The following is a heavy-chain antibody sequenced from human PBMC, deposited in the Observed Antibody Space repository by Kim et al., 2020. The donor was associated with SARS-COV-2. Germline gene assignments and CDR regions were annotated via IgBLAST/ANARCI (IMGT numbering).Heavy chain of an antibody. CDR2: IKQDGSEK. V-gene: IGHV3-7*03. CDR3: ARPPIVAAGRNWGLDY. Sequence: GGSLRLSCAASGFTFSSYWMNWLRQAPGKGLEWVAIIKQDGSEKYYVDSVKGRFTISRDNAKNSLYLQMNSLRAEDTAVYYCARPPIVAAGRNWGLDYCGQGTLVTVSS. J-gene: IGHJ4*02. CDR1: GFTFSSYW. D-gene: IGHD6-13*01.